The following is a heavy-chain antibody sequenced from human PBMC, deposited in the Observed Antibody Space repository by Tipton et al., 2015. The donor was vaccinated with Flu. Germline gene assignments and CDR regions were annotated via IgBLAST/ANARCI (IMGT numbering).Heavy chain of an antibody. CDR2: VSFDGHNT. CDR1: GFTFTTYA. D-gene: IGHD3-10*01. CDR3: ARDQWGSGSHYALDF. V-gene: IGHV3-30-3*01. J-gene: IGHJ4*02. Sequence: SLRLSCATSGFTFTTYALHWVRQAPGKGLEWVAVVSFDGHNTHYADPATGRFTVSRDNSKKTVFLQLNSLRLEDTAVYFCARDQWGSGSHYALDFWGQGTLVTVSS.